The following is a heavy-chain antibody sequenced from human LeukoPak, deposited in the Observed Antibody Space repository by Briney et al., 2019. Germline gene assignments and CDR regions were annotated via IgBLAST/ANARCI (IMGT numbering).Heavy chain of an antibody. V-gene: IGHV3-30-3*01. J-gene: IGHJ4*02. Sequence: GGSLRLSCATSGFTFSSYAMHWVRQAPGKGLEWVAVISYDGSNKYYADSVKGRFTISRDNSKNTLYLQMNSLRAEDTAVYYCARPVLLWFGGGFDYWGQGTLVTVSS. CDR1: GFTFSSYA. CDR3: ARPVLLWFGGGFDY. CDR2: ISYDGSNK. D-gene: IGHD3-10*01.